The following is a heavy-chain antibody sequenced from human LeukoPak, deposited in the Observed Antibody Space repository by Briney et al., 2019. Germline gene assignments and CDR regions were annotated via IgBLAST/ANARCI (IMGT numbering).Heavy chain of an antibody. CDR3: AKERQTGDYFISDY. Sequence: PGGSLRLSCAASGFTFSSYTMSWVRQAPGEGLEWLSAINNRGSSTYYAGSVKDRFTISRDNSENTLYLQMNSLTVDDTAVYFCAKERQTGDYFISDYWGQGTLVTVSS. CDR2: INNRGSST. V-gene: IGHV3-23*01. D-gene: IGHD4-17*01. J-gene: IGHJ4*02. CDR1: GFTFSSYT.